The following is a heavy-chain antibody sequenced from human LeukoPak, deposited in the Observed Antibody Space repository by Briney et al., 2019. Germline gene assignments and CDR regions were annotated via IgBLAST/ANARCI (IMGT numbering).Heavy chain of an antibody. CDR2: IYSGGST. V-gene: IGHV3-66*01. D-gene: IGHD3-10*02. CDR1: EFSVGSNY. CDR3: AELGITMIGGV. Sequence: GGSLRLSCAASEFSVGSNYMTWVRQAPGKGLEWVSLIYSGGSTYYADSGKGRFTISRDNSKNTLYLQMNSLRAEDTTVYYCAELGITMIGGVWGKGTTVTISS. J-gene: IGHJ6*04.